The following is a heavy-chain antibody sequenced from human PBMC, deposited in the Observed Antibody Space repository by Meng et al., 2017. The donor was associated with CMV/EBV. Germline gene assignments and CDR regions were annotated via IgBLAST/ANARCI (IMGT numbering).Heavy chain of an antibody. V-gene: IGHV1-69*05. Sequence: SVKVSCKASGGTFSSYAISWVRQAPGQGLEWMGGIIPIFGTANYAQKFQGRVTITTDESTSTAYMELSSLRSEDTAVYYCVRVGSSGWYFDYWGQGTLVTVSS. CDR2: IIPIFGTA. D-gene: IGHD6-19*01. CDR3: VRVGSSGWYFDY. CDR1: GGTFSSYA. J-gene: IGHJ4*02.